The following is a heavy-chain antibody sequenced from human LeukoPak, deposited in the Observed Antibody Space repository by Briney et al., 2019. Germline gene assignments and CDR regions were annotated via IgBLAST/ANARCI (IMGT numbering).Heavy chain of an antibody. CDR2: VFHSGTT. CDR1: GHSLTVYF. CDR3: ARRMATVTDAFDI. V-gene: IGHV4-59*08. D-gene: IGHD5-24*01. Sequence: SETLSLTCNVSGHSLTVYFWRWIRQTPGKGLEWIGYVFHSGTTNYSPSLKSRVTISLDTSKKQFYLRLDSVSAAGTAVYYCARRMATVTDAFDIWGRGTMVSVSS. J-gene: IGHJ3*02.